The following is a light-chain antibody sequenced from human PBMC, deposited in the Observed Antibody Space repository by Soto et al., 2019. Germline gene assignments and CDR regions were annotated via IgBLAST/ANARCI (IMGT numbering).Light chain of an antibody. CDR3: QQYGSSPPGT. CDR2: GAS. Sequence: EIVMTQSPATLSVSPGERATLSCRASQSVGSNVAWYQQKPGQAPRLLIYGASSRATGIPDRFSGSGSGTDFTLTISRLEPEDSAVYYCQQYGSSPPGTFGQGTKVDIK. CDR1: QSVGSN. J-gene: IGKJ1*01. V-gene: IGKV3-20*01.